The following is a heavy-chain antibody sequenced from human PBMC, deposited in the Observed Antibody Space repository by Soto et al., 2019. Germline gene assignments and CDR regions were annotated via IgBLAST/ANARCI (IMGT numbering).Heavy chain of an antibody. CDR1: GFTFSSYA. D-gene: IGHD2-15*01. J-gene: IGHJ3*02. CDR3: AIGRLGYCSGGSCYRNDAFDI. CDR2: ISGSGGST. V-gene: IGHV3-23*01. Sequence: GGSLRLSCAASGFTFSSYAMSWVRQAPGKGLEWVSAISGSGGSTYYADSVKGRFTISRDNSKNTLYLQMNSLRAEDTAVYYCAIGRLGYCSGGSCYRNDAFDIWGQGTMVTVSS.